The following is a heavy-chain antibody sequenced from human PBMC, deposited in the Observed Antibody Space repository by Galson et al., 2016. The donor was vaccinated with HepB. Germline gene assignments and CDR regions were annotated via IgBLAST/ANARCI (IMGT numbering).Heavy chain of an antibody. CDR1: GYTFSSYY. CDR2: INPGGGST. J-gene: IGHJ4*02. CDR3: AGVTLRGVTLDFLDF. V-gene: IGHV1-46*01. D-gene: IGHD3-10*01. Sequence: SVKVSCKASGYTFSSYYIHWVRQAPGQGLEWMGIINPGGGSTSYVQKFQGRVTMTRDTSTSTVYMELGRLRSEDTAVYFCAGVTLRGVTLDFLDFWGQGTLVTVSS.